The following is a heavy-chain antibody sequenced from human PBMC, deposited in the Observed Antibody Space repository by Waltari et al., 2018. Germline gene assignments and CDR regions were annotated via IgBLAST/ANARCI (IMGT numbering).Heavy chain of an antibody. CDR3: ARDEADSSLDY. J-gene: IGHJ4*02. CDR2: IKQDGSEK. V-gene: IGHV3-7*01. D-gene: IGHD6-13*01. Sequence: EVQLVESGGGLVQPGGSLRLSCAASGFTFSRYWMSWVRQAPGKGLEWVANIKQDGSEKYYVDSVKGRFTISRDNAKNSLYLQMNSLRAEETAVYYCARDEADSSLDYWGQGTLVTVSS. CDR1: GFTFSRYW.